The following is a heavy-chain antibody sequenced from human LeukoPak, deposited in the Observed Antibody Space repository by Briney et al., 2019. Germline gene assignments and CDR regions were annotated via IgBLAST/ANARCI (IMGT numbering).Heavy chain of an antibody. CDR2: IKEDGTKT. V-gene: IGHV3-7*05. CDR3: ARGEAFCDY. CDR1: GSSFSRYW. Sequence: PGGSLRLSCAASGSSFSRYWMTWVRQAPGKGLEWVANIKEDGTKTYYVDSVKGRFTVSRDNAQNSLYLQMNSLTPEDTAVYFCARGEAFCDYWGQGALVTVSS. J-gene: IGHJ4*02.